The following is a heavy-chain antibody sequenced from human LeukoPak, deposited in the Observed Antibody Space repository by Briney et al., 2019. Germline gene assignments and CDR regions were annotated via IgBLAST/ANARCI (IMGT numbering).Heavy chain of an antibody. CDR1: GGSFSGYY. D-gene: IGHD3-10*01. CDR2: INHSGST. J-gene: IGHJ4*02. Sequence: SETLSLTCAVYGGSFSGYYWSWIRQPPGKGLEWIGEINHSGSTYYNPSLKSRVTISVDTSKNQFSLKLSSVTAADTAVYYCASSLIGSGSYYFDYWGQGTLVTVSS. V-gene: IGHV4-34*01. CDR3: ASSLIGSGSYYFDY.